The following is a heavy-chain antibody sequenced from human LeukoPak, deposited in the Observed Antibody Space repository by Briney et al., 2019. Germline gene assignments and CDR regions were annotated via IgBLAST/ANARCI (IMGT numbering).Heavy chain of an antibody. V-gene: IGHV3-21*01. Sequence: PGGSLRLSCAASGFTFSSYSMNWVRQAPGKGLEWVSSISSSSSYIYYADSVKGRFTISRDNAKNPLYLQMNSLRAEDTAVYYCARGVMATITPNDDYWGQGTLVTVSS. D-gene: IGHD5-12*01. CDR3: ARGVMATITPNDDY. J-gene: IGHJ4*02. CDR2: ISSSSSYI. CDR1: GFTFSSYS.